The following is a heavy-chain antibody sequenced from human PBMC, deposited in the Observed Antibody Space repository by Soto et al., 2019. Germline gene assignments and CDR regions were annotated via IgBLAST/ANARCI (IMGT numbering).Heavy chain of an antibody. CDR1: GGTFSSFA. CDR2: TIPILGTA. CDR3: ARGNALDI. V-gene: IGHV1-69*13. J-gene: IGHJ6*02. Sequence: SVKVSCKASGGTFSSFAINWVRQAPGQGPVWMGGTIPILGTANYAQKFQGRVTIIADETTNTASLELTSLRSEDTAVYYCARGNALDIWGQGTTVTVSS.